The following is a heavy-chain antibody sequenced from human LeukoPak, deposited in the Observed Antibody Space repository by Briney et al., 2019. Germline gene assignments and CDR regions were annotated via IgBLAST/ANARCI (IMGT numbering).Heavy chain of an antibody. CDR1: GFTFSSYW. CDR2: IKQDGSEK. Sequence: GGSLRLSCAASGFTFSSYWMSWVRQTPGKGLEWVADIKQDGSEKSYVDSVKGRFTISRDSARNSLYLQMNSLRGEDTAVYYCARRNHGGSIFDCWGQGTLVTVSS. V-gene: IGHV3-7*01. CDR3: ARRNHGGSIFDC. J-gene: IGHJ4*02. D-gene: IGHD4-23*01.